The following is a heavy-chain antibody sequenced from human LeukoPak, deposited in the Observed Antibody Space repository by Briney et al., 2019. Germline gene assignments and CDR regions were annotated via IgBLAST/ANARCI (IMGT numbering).Heavy chain of an antibody. CDR2: INWNGGST. D-gene: IGHD6-13*01. CDR3: ASIAAAGTGNDY. CDR1: GFTFDDYG. J-gene: IGHJ4*02. Sequence: PGGSLRPSCAASGFTFDDYGMSWVRQAPGKGLEWVSGINWNGGSTGYADSVKGRFTISRDNAKNSLYLQMNSLRAEDTALYYCASIAAAGTGNDYWGQGTLVTVSS. V-gene: IGHV3-20*04.